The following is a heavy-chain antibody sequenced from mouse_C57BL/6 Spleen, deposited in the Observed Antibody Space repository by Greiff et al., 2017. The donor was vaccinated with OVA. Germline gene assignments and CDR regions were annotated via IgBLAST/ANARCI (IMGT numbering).Heavy chain of an antibody. CDR3: ARRVEVVATDWYFDV. J-gene: IGHJ1*03. CDR2: IYWDDDK. D-gene: IGHD1-1*01. Sequence: QVQLKESGPGILQSSQTLSLTCSFSGFSLSTSGMGVSWIRQPSGKGLEWLAHIYWDDDKRYNPSLKSRLTISKDTSRNQVFLKITSVDTADTATYYCARRVEVVATDWYFDVWGTGTTVTVSS. CDR1: GFSLSTSGMG. V-gene: IGHV8-12*01.